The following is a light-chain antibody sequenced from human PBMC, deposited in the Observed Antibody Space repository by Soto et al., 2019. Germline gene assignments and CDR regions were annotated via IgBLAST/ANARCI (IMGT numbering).Light chain of an antibody. CDR1: LGISSA. V-gene: IGKV1D-13*01. J-gene: IGKJ4*01. CDR3: QQFNKYPLT. CDR2: DAY. Sequence: AIQLTQSPSSLSASVGVRVPITSRASLGISSALAWYQQTPEKAPKLLIYDAYNLESGVPSRFSGSGSGTDFTLTISSLQPEDSASYYCQQFNKYPLTFGGGTKVDIK.